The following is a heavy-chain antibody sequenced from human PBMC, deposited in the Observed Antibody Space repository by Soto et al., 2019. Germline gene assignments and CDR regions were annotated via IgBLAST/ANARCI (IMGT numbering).Heavy chain of an antibody. D-gene: IGHD2-15*01. J-gene: IGHJ3*01. CDR2: IHYLGSI. CDR3: ARRGGGARTDALDF. V-gene: IGHV4-39*01. Sequence: PSETLSLTCSVSGDSISTSNYYWGWIRQPPGKGLEWMTNIHYLGSIDYNPSLKSRVTISIDASKNQFALKLSSVTAADTAIYYCARRGGGARTDALDFWGQGTMVTVSS. CDR1: GDSISTSNYY.